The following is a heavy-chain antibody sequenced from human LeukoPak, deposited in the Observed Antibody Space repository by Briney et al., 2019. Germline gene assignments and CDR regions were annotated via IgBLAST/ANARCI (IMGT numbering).Heavy chain of an antibody. V-gene: IGHV3-21*05. Sequence: PGGSLRLSCAASGFTFSSYSMNWVRQAPGKGLEWISYISSTSADIYYVDSVKGRFTISRDNAKNSLYSQMNSLRAEDTAIYYCARRGPYFDYWGQGILVTVSS. CDR1: GFTFSSYS. CDR3: ARRGPYFDY. CDR2: ISSTSADI. D-gene: IGHD3-10*01. J-gene: IGHJ4*02.